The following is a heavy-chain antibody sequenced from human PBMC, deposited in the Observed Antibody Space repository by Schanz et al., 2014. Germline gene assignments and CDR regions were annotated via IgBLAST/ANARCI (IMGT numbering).Heavy chain of an antibody. Sequence: EVQLVESGGGLVKPGGSLRLSCAASGFSFSDYSMSWVRQAPGKGLEWVSSLSGGSSSIFYADSVKGRFTISRDNARYSLYLQMNSLRAEDTAVYYCVRDTDYHFDYWGQGTLVTVSS. CDR2: LSGGSSSI. J-gene: IGHJ4*02. D-gene: IGHD4-17*01. CDR1: GFSFSDYS. CDR3: VRDTDYHFDY. V-gene: IGHV3-21*01.